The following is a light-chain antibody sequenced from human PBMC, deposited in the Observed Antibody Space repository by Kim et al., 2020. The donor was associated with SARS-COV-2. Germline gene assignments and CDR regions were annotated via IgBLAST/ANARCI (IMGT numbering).Light chain of an antibody. J-gene: IGKJ4*01. CDR3: QQYIDTPLT. CDR2: GAS. Sequence: SPGERATLSCRASHSVGTNFLAWYQQKPGQAPRILILGASSRVTGIPDRCSGSGSGTDFPLTISRLEPEDFAVYYCQQYIDTPLTFGGGTKVDIK. CDR1: HSVGTNF. V-gene: IGKV3-20*01.